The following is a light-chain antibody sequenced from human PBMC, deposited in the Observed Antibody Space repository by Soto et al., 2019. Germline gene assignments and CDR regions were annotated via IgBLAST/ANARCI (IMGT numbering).Light chain of an antibody. V-gene: IGLV1-40*01. CDR3: QSQDRSRSGSV. Sequence: QSVLTQPPSVSGSPGQRVTISCTGSNSNIGAGYDVHWYQQLPGTAPKLLIYYNNIRPSGVPDRFSGSKSGTSASLAITGRQAEDEADDYCQSQDRSRSGSVFGGGTKVTVL. CDR2: YNN. J-gene: IGLJ2*01. CDR1: NSNIGAGYD.